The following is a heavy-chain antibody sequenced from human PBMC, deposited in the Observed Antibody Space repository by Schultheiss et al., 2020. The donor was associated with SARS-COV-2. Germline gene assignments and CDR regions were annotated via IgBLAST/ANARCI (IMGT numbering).Heavy chain of an antibody. J-gene: IGHJ6*02. V-gene: IGHV4-31*03. CDR2: IDYSGTT. CDR1: GGSISSGGFH. CDR3: ARGKYLAV. Sequence: SETLSLTCTVSGGSISSGGFHWSWIRQHPGKGLEYIGYIDYSGTTYYNPSLKSRVTISVDTSKNQFSLKVNTVTAADTAVYYCARGKYLAVWGQGTTVTVSS. D-gene: IGHD2/OR15-2a*01.